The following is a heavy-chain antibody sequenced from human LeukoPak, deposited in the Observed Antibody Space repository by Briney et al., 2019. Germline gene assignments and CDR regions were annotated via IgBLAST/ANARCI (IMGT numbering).Heavy chain of an antibody. CDR3: ARDLQASVTTNGWGFDL. CDR1: GFTYSRYW. J-gene: IGHJ2*01. Sequence: GGSLRLSCAASGFTYSRYWMHWVRQAPGKGLVWISRISDDGSSTNYADSVKGRFTISRDNAKNTLYLQMNSLRAEDTAVYYCARDLQASVTTNGWGFDLWGRGTLVTFSS. V-gene: IGHV3-74*01. CDR2: ISDDGSST. D-gene: IGHD4-17*01.